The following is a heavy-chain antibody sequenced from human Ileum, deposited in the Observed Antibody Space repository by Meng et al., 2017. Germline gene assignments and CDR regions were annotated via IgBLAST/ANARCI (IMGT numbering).Heavy chain of an antibody. CDR2: INHGGNT. CDR1: GGSLTDYY. J-gene: IGHJ4*02. V-gene: IGHV4-34*01. D-gene: IGHD3-22*01. CDR3: ARVELRGDTRDSCGLDH. Sequence: LQQEGAGPFKPSETPSLTCAVYGGSLTDYYWSWIRQTPGQGLEWIGEINHGGNTNYHPSLKSRVTISIDTSRDQFSLKLTSVTAADTAVYYCARVELRGDTRDSCGLDHWGQGTLVTVSS.